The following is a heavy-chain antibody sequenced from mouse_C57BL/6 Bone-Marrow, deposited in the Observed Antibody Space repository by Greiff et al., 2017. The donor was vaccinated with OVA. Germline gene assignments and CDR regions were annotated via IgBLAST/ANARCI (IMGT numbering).Heavy chain of an antibody. CDR1: GYTFTSYW. CDR2: IYPGSGST. V-gene: IGHV1-55*01. CDR3: ARYSSGYLY. D-gene: IGHD3-2*02. J-gene: IGHJ2*01. Sequence: QVQLQQPGAELVKPGASVKMSCKASGYTFTSYWITWVKQRPGQGLEWIGDIYPGSGSTNYNEKFKSKATRTVDTSPSTAYMQLSSLTSEDSAVYYCARYSSGYLYWGQGTTLTVSS.